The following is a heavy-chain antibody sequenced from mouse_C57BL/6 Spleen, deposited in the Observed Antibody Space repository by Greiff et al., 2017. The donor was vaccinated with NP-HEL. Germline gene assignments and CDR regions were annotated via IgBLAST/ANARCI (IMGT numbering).Heavy chain of an antibody. CDR2: IYPGDGDT. CDR3: ARWGHSYNFDY. V-gene: IGHV1-80*01. CDR1: GYAFSSYW. D-gene: IGHD1-1*01. Sequence: VQLQQSGAELVKPGASVKISCKASGYAFSSYWMNWVKQRPGKGLEWIGQIYPGDGDTNYNGKFKGKATLTADKSSSTAYMQLSSLTSEDSAVYFCARWGHSYNFDYWGQGTTLTVSS. J-gene: IGHJ2*01.